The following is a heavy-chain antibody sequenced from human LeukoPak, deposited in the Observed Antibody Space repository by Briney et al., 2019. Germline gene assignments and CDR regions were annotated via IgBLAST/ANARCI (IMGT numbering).Heavy chain of an antibody. V-gene: IGHV1-46*01. CDR2: INPSGGST. CDR3: ARVQHESYYDSSGPMDV. Sequence: ASVKVSCKASGYTFTSYYMHWVRQAPGQGLEWMGIINPSGGSTSYAQKFQGRVTMTRDTSTSTVYMELSSLRSEDTAVYYCARVQHESYYDSSGPMDVWGKGTTVTVSS. J-gene: IGHJ6*03. CDR1: GYTFTSYY. D-gene: IGHD3-22*01.